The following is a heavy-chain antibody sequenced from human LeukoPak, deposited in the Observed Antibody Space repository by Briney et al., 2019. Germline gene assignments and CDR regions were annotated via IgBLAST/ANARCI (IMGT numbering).Heavy chain of an antibody. Sequence: SETLSLTCAVYGGSFSGYYWSWIRQPPGKGLEWTGEINHSGSTNYNPSLKSRVTISVDTSKNQFSLKLSSVAAADTAVYYCARILTTVTSDAFDIWGQGTMVTVSS. CDR1: GGSFSGYY. J-gene: IGHJ3*02. CDR3: ARILTTVTSDAFDI. CDR2: INHSGST. V-gene: IGHV4-34*01. D-gene: IGHD4-17*01.